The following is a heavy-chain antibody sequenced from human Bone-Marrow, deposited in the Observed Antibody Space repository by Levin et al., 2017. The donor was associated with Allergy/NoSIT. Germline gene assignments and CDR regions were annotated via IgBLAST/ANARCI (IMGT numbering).Heavy chain of an antibody. CDR2: IYHTGTT. V-gene: IGHV4-4*02. Sequence: PSETLSLTCDVSGASISSNNWWTWVRQPPGKGLEWVGEIYHTGTTNYNPSLKSRVTISQAKSKKQFSLSLSSVTAADTAVFYCTSSMTWENCRGTFCRNWFDPWGQGTLVTVFS. J-gene: IGHJ5*02. CDR1: GASISSNNW. D-gene: IGHD2/OR15-2a*01. CDR3: TSSMTWENCRGTFCRNWFDP.